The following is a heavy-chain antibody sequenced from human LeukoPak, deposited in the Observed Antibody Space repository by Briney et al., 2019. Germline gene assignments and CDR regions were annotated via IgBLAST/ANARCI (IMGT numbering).Heavy chain of an antibody. D-gene: IGHD2-2*01. CDR2: ISSSGSTI. Sequence: HWGSLRLSCAASGFTFSSYEMNWVRQAPGQGLEWVSYISSSGSTIYYADSVKGRFTISRDNAKNSLYLQMNSLRAEDTAVYYCARGGYCSSTSCQPPLYYYGTDVWGQGTTVTVSS. CDR3: ARGGYCSSTSCQPPLYYYGTDV. CDR1: GFTFSSYE. V-gene: IGHV3-48*03. J-gene: IGHJ6*02.